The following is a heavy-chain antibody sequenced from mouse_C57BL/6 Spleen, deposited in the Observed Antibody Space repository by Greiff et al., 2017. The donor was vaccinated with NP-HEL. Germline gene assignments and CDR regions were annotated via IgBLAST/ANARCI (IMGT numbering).Heavy chain of an antibody. CDR1: GYTFTDYY. V-gene: IGHV1-19*01. D-gene: IGHD1-1*01. J-gene: IGHJ2*01. CDR2: INPYNGGT. Sequence: VQLQQSGPVLVKPGASVKMSCKASGYTFTDYYMNWVKQSHGKSLEWIGVINPYNGGTSYNQKFKGKATLTVDKSSSTAYMELNSLTSEDSAVYYCARDYYGSSSYFDYWGQGTTLTVS. CDR3: ARDYYGSSSYFDY.